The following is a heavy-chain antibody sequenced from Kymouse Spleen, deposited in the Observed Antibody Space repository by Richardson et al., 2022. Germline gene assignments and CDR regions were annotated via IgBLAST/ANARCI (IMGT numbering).Heavy chain of an antibody. CDR1: GGSFSGYY. D-gene: IGHD3-22*01. J-gene: IGHJ6*02. CDR3: ARDLYYYDSSGYYLDYYGMDV. V-gene: IGHV4-34*01. CDR2: INHSGST. Sequence: QVQLQQWGAGLLKPSETLSLTCAVYGGSFSGYYWSWIRQPPGKGLEWIGEINHSGSTNYNPSLKSRVTISVDTSKNQFSLKLSSVTAADTAVYYCARDLYYYDSSGYYLDYYGMDVWGQGTTVTVSS.